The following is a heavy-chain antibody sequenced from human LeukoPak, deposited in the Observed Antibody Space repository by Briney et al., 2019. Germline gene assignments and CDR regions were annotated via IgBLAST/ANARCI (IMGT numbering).Heavy chain of an antibody. CDR2: INPSGGST. CDR3: ARATRTSGSSGYYYDY. Sequence: ASVTVSCKASGYTFTSYYMHWVRQAPGQGLEWMGLINPSGGSTSYAQKFQGRVTMTRDMSTSTVYMELSSLRSEDTAVYYCARATRTSGSSGYYYDYWGQGTLVTVSS. CDR1: GYTFTSYY. D-gene: IGHD3-22*01. V-gene: IGHV1-46*01. J-gene: IGHJ4*02.